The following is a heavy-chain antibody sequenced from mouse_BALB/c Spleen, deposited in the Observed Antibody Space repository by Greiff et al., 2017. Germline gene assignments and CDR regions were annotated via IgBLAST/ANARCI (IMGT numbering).Heavy chain of an antibody. CDR3: ARYRYPYWYFYV. Sequence: EVQLVESGPSLVKPSQTLSLTCSVTGDSITSGYWNWIRKFPGNKLEYMGYISYSGSTYYNPSLKSRISITRDTSKNQYYLQLNSVTTEDTATYYCARYRYPYWYFYVWGAGTTVTVSS. CDR1: GDSITSGY. J-gene: IGHJ1*01. D-gene: IGHD2-14*01. V-gene: IGHV3-8*02. CDR2: ISYSGST.